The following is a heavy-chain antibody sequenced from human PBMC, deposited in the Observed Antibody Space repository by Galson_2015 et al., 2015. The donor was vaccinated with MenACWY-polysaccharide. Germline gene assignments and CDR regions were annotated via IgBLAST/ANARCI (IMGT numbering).Heavy chain of an antibody. CDR3: AKDLHWYGMDV. J-gene: IGHJ6*02. Sequence: SLRLSCAASGFTFSNYAMSWVRQAPGKGLEWVSAISGTGGNTFYADSVRGRFTISRDNSQNTLYLHMNSLRLEDTAIYYCAKDLHWYGMDVWGHGTTVTVSS. D-gene: IGHD3/OR15-3a*01. CDR2: ISGTGGNT. CDR1: GFTFSNYA. V-gene: IGHV3-23*01.